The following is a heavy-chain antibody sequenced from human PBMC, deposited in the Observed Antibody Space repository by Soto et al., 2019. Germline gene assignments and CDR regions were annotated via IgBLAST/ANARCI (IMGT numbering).Heavy chain of an antibody. V-gene: IGHV3-23*01. J-gene: IGHJ3*02. CDR2: ISGSGGST. CDR3: AKDRVLLGFGEPKDDAFDI. CDR1: GFTFSSYA. Sequence: EVQLLESGGGLVQPGGSLRLSCAASGFTFSSYAMSWVRQAPGKGLEWVSAISGSGGSTYYADSVKGRFTISRDNSKNTLYLQMSGLRAEYTAVYYCAKDRVLLGFGEPKDDAFDIWGQGTMVTVSS. D-gene: IGHD3-10*01.